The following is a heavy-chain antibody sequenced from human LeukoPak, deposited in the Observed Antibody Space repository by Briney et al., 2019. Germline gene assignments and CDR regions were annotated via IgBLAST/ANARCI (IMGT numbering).Heavy chain of an antibody. D-gene: IGHD6-19*01. V-gene: IGHV3-30-3*01. Sequence: RGSLRLSCAASGFTFSSYAMSWVRQAPGKGLEWVAVISYDGSNKYYADSVKGRFTISRDNSKNTLYLQMNSLRAEDTAVYYCARVRVAVAGFYFDYWGQGTLVTVSS. J-gene: IGHJ4*02. CDR3: ARVRVAVAGFYFDY. CDR1: GFTFSSYA. CDR2: ISYDGSNK.